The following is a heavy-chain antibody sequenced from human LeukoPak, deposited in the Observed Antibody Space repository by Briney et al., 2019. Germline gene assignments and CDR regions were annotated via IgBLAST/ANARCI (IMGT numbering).Heavy chain of an antibody. V-gene: IGHV1-46*01. CDR1: GYTFTSYY. CDR2: INPSGGST. D-gene: IGHD2-15*01. J-gene: IGHJ3*02. CDR3: ARSIVVVAAGDAFDI. Sequence: ASVKVSCTASGYTFTSYYMHWVRQAPGQGLEWMGIINPSGGSTSYAQKFQGRVTMTRDTSTSTVYMELSSLRSEDTAVYYCARSIVVVAAGDAFDIWGQGTMVTVSS.